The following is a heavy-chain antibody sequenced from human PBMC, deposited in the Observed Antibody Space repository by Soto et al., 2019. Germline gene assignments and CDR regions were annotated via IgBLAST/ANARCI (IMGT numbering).Heavy chain of an antibody. V-gene: IGHV1-69*01. CDR2: IIPIFGTA. CDR3: ARYRSGYDRGEWFDP. Sequence: QVQLVQSGAEVKKPGSSVKVSCKASGGTFSSYAISWVRQAPGQGLEWMGGIIPIFGTANSAQKFQGRVTITADVSTNTDYMELSSQKSEDTAVYYCARYRSGYDRGEWFDPWGQGTLVTVSS. J-gene: IGHJ5*02. CDR1: GGTFSSYA. D-gene: IGHD5-12*01.